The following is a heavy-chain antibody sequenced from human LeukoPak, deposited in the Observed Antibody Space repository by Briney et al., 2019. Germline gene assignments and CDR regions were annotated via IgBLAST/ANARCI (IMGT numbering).Heavy chain of an antibody. CDR2: IYSSGSA. CDR1: GGSISGYY. J-gene: IGHJ4*02. Sequence: SETLSLTCTVSGGSISGYYWSWVRQPAGKGLEWIGRIYSSGSANYNPSLKGRVTMSVDTSNNQFSLKLTSVSAADTAVYYCAREYGDLDCWGQGTLVTVSS. V-gene: IGHV4-4*07. D-gene: IGHD4-17*01. CDR3: AREYGDLDC.